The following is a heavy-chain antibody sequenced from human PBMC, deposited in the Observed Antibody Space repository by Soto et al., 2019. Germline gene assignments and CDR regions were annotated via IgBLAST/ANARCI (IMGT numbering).Heavy chain of an antibody. Sequence: GGSLRLSCAASGFTVSSKYMTWVRQAPGKGLEWVSLIQSGGTTCYADSVKGRFTISRDTSENTLHLQMDSLRVEDTAVYYCARDVFFWGGGRCWGIPLDVGGKGTRVTVPS. V-gene: IGHV3-66*01. J-gene: IGHJ6*04. CDR2: IQSGGTT. CDR3: ARDVFFWGGGRCWGIPLDV. CDR1: GFTVSSKY. D-gene: IGHD2-15*01.